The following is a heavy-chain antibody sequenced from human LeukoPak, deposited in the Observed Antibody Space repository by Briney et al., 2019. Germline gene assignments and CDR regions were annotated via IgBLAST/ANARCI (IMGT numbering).Heavy chain of an antibody. Sequence: XXXSGFTFSSYAMHWVRQAPGKGLEWVAVISYDGSNKYYADSVKGRFTISRENSKNTLYLQMKSLRAEDTDVYYXXXDXXRXXXXGESWXXXXLVTVSS. CDR2: ISYDGSNK. J-gene: IGHJ5*02. V-gene: IGHV3-30*04. CDR3: XXDXXRXXXXGES. CDR1: GFTFSSYA. D-gene: IGHD3-10*01.